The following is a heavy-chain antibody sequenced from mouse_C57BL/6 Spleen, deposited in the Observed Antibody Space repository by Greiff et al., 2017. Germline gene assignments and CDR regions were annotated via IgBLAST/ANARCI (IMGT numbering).Heavy chain of an antibody. CDR2: IDPETGGT. CDR3: TITTVVAEDY. CDR1: GYTFTDYE. J-gene: IGHJ2*01. V-gene: IGHV1-15*01. Sequence: VKLMESGAELVRPGASVTLSCKASGYTFTDYEMHWVKQTPVHGLEWIGAIDPETGGTAYNQKFKGKAILTADKSSSTAYMELRSLTSEDSAVYYCTITTVVAEDYWGQGTTLTVSS. D-gene: IGHD1-1*01.